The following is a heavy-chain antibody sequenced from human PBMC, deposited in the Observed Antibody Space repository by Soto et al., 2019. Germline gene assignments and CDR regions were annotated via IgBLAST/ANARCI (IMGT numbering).Heavy chain of an antibody. V-gene: IGHV4-31*03. CDR3: ARESGGYDSSTRYGLDV. D-gene: IGHD6-25*01. J-gene: IGHJ6*02. Sequence: SETLSLTCSVSGGSISSVGHYWTWIRQQPGKGLEWIGYIYYRGSTDYNPSLKSRVTISVDRSKNQFSLNLSSVTAADTAIYYCARESGGYDSSTRYGLDVWGQGTTVTVSS. CDR1: GGSISSVGHY. CDR2: IYYRGST.